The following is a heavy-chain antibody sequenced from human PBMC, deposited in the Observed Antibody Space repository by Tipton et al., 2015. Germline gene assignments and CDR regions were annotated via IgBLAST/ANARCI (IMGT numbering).Heavy chain of an antibody. J-gene: IGHJ6*02. Sequence: TLSLTCTVSGGSISSGKYYWTWIRQHPGKGLEWIGYISYSGSTYYNSSLKSRLTISVDTSKNQLSLRLSSVTAADTAVYYCARDLISGGMYSGVLGLDVWGQGTTVTVSS. CDR1: GGSISSGKYY. CDR2: ISYSGST. CDR3: ARDLISGGMYSGVLGLDV. D-gene: IGHD2-15*01. V-gene: IGHV4-31*03.